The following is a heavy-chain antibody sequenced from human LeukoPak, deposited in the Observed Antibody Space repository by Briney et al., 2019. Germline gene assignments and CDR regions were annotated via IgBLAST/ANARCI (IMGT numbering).Heavy chain of an antibody. CDR3: ARSYDFWSGYSQSFDY. CDR1: GYTFTSYY. J-gene: IGHJ4*02. V-gene: IGHV1-46*01. Sequence: GASVKVSCKASGYTFTSYYMHWVRQAPGQGLEWMGIINPSGGSTSYAQKFQGRVTMTRDTSTSTVYMELSSLRSEDTAVYYYARSYDFWSGYSQSFDYWGQGTLVTVSS. CDR2: INPSGGST. D-gene: IGHD3-3*01.